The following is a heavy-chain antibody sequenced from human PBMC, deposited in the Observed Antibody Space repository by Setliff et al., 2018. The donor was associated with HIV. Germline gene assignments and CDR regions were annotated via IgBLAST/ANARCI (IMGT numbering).Heavy chain of an antibody. CDR1: GGSITSFY. J-gene: IGHJ3*01. CDR3: ARTTILQESFDL. CDR2: IYTSGST. D-gene: IGHD1-1*01. Sequence: SETLSLTCTVSGGSITSFYWNWIRQPAGRGLEWIGRIYTSGSTNYSPSLKSRVSMSVDTSRNQLSLRLTSVTAPDTAVYFCARTTILQESFDLWGQGTMVTVSS. V-gene: IGHV4-4*07.